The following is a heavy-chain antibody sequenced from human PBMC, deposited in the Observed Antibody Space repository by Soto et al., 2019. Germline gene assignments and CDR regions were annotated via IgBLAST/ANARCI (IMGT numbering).Heavy chain of an antibody. D-gene: IGHD3-16*02. CDR2: IYHTGST. CDR1: GVTVSSDAYY. J-gene: IGHJ4*02. CDR3: ARYRFSGTRWSKFDY. Sequence: PSETLSLTCTVSGVTVSSDAYYWSWIRQHPGRGPEWIGNIYHTGSTYYSPSLKSRVVISLDTSKNQFSLRLTSVTAADTAVYFCARYRFSGTRWSKFDYWGQGTLVTVSS. V-gene: IGHV4-31*02.